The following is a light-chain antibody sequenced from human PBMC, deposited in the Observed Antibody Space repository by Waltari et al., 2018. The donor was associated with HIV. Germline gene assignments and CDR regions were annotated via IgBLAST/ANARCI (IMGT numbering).Light chain of an antibody. V-gene: IGLV3-25*03. Sequence: SYDLTQPPSVSVSPGQTARISCSGDALSKEYTFWHQQKPGQAPLLLIYKDTERASGIPERFSGSTLGRIVTLTIYDVEPDDEADYYCQSAGGGGTYRFGGGTKLTVL. J-gene: IGLJ2*01. CDR2: KDT. CDR3: QSAGGGGTYR. CDR1: ALSKEY.